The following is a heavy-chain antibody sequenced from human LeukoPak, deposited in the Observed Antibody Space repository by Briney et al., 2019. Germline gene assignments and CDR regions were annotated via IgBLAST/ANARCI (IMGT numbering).Heavy chain of an antibody. CDR2: FDPEDGET. V-gene: IGHV1-24*01. D-gene: IGHD5-12*01. CDR3: ATASPSGYEWPFDY. CDR1: GYTLTELS. Sequence: WASVKVSCKVSGYTLTELSMHWVRQAPGKGLEWMGGFDPEDGETIYAQKFQGRVTMTEDTSTDTAYMELSSLRSEDTAVYYCATASPSGYEWPFDYWGQGTLVTVSS. J-gene: IGHJ4*02.